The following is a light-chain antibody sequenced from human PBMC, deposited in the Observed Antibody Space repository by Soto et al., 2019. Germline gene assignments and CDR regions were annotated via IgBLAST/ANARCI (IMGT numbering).Light chain of an antibody. J-gene: IGKJ4*01. CDR3: QQYGSSPLT. Sequence: DIVLTTSPATLSVSTRARATLSCLASQSVSSSYLAWYQQKPGQAPRLLIYGASSRATGIPDRFSGSGSGTDFTLTISRLEPEDFAVYYCQQYGSSPLTFGGGTKVDIK. CDR1: QSVSSSY. V-gene: IGKV3-20*01. CDR2: GAS.